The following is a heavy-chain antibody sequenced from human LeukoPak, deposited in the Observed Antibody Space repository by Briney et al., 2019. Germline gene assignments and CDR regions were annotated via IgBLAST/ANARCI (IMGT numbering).Heavy chain of an antibody. CDR1: GYTFTSYA. J-gene: IGHJ6*02. V-gene: IGHV1-3*01. CDR3: ARDPPVAAGTNPPNIYYYYYGMDV. CDR2: INAGNGNT. D-gene: IGHD6-13*01. Sequence: GASVKVSCKASGYTFTSYAMHWVRQAPGQRLEWMGWINAGNGNTKYSQKFQGRVTITRDTSASTAYVELSSLRSEDTAVYYCARDPPVAAGTNPPNIYYYYYGMDVWGQGTTVTVSS.